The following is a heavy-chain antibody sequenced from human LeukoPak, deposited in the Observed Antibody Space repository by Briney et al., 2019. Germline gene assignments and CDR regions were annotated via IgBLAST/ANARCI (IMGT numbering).Heavy chain of an antibody. CDR3: LKAPYFGEAPGAFQV. D-gene: IGHD3-10*01. V-gene: IGHV3-64D*06. J-gene: IGHJ3*01. CDR1: GFTFSSYV. CDR2: IGSNGGSI. Sequence: GGSLRLSCSASGFTFSSYVMQWVRQAPGKGLEHVSIIGSNGGSIIYADSVKGRFTISRDNSKNTLYLQMSSLRPEDTAIYYCLKAPYFGEAPGAFQVWGQGTKVTVPS.